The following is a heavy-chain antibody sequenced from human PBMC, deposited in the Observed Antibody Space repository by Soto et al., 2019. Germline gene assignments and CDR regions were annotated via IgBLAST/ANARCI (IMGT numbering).Heavy chain of an antibody. D-gene: IGHD3-16*01. J-gene: IGHJ6*02. Sequence: ASVKVSCKASGATVGRYAISLVRQAPGQGLEWMGGIIPIFGPIKYAQRFQGRVTISADSSITTVYMELTSLRSEGTAVYFCARLGASTWGLPAPTERAETLFGIDVWGQRTRVSV. CDR2: IIPIFGPI. CDR1: GATVGRYA. CDR3: ARLGASTWGLPAPTERAETLFGIDV. V-gene: IGHV1-69*13.